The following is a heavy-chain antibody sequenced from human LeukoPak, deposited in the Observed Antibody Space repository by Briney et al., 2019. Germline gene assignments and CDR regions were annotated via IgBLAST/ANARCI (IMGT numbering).Heavy chain of an antibody. Sequence: ASVMVSCRASGYTFTSYGISWVRQAPGQGLEWMVWISAYNGNTYYAQNFQGRVTMTTDTSTSTAYMELRRLTSDDTAVYYCARGPTISGVPTTTDYWGQGTLVTVSS. D-gene: IGHD3-3*02. CDR2: ISAYNGNT. CDR3: ARGPTISGVPTTTDY. J-gene: IGHJ4*02. V-gene: IGHV1-18*01. CDR1: GYTFTSYG.